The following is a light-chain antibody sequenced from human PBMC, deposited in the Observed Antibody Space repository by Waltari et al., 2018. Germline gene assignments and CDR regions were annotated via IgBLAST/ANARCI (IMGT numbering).Light chain of an antibody. J-gene: IGLJ1*01. V-gene: IGLV2-14*01. Sequence: QSALTQPASVSGSPGQSITISCTGTSSDVGGYNYVSWYQQHPGKAPNLIIYEVSNRPAGVSNRFSGSKSGNTASLTISGLQAEDEADYYCSSYASSNHYVFGTGTKVTVL. CDR3: SSYASSNHYV. CDR2: EVS. CDR1: SSDVGGYNY.